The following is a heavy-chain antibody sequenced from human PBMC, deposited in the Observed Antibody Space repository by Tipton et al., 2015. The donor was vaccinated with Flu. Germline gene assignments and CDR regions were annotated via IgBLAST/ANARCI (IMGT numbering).Heavy chain of an antibody. J-gene: IGHJ4*02. CDR3: ARQKGGTFFDY. CDR2: IYTSGNT. V-gene: IGHV4-61*02. Sequence: TLSLTCTVSGGSITSGSYYWSWIRQPAGKGLEWIGRIYTSGNTNYNPSLKSRVTISVDTSKNQFSLKLNSVTAADTAVYYCARQKGGTFFDYWDQGTLVTVSS. CDR1: GGSITSGSYY. D-gene: IGHD1-26*01.